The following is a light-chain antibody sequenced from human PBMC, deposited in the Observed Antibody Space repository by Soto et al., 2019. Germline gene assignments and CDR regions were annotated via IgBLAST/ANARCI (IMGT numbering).Light chain of an antibody. CDR1: YSNIGAGYE. CDR2: GHN. Sequence: QAVVTQPPSVSGAPGQRVTISCSGSYSNIGAGYEVHWYQQVPGTAPKLLVSGHNNRPSGVPDRFFGSKSGNSASLTIIGLQAEDEADYYCVLYMGSGILVFGGGTQLTVL. V-gene: IGLV1-40*01. CDR3: VLYMGSGILV. J-gene: IGLJ2*01.